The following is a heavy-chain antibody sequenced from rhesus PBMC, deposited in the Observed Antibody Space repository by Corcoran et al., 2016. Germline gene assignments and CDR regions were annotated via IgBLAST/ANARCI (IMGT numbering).Heavy chain of an antibody. V-gene: IGHV2-95*01. CDR2: IYWNDSK. CDR1: GFSISTSGTG. J-gene: IGHJ3*01. Sequence: QVTLKESGPALVKPTQTLTLTCTFSGFSISTSGTGVGWIRQPPGKALEWLASIYWNDSKYYSTSLKSRLTISKDTSKNQVVLTMTNMDPVDTATYYCARANSGSGHDDAFDFWGQGLRVTVSS. D-gene: IGHD6-25*01. CDR3: ARANSGSGHDDAFDF.